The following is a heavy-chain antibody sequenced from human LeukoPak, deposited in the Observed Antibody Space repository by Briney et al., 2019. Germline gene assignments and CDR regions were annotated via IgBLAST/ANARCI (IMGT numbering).Heavy chain of an antibody. CDR1: GFTFSSYA. J-gene: IGHJ4*02. V-gene: IGHV3-30-3*01. CDR3: ARSSGHDY. Sequence: GGSLGLSCAASGFTFSSYAMHWVRQAPGKGLEWVAVISYDGSNKYYADSVKGRFTISRDNSKNTLYLQMNSLRAEDTVVYYCARSSGHDYWGQGTLVTVSS. D-gene: IGHD3-22*01. CDR2: ISYDGSNK.